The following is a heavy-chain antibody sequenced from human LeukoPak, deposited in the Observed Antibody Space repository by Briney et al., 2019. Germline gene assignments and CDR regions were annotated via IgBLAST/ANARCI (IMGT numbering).Heavy chain of an antibody. CDR2: MNPNSGNT. D-gene: IGHD1-14*01. Sequence: GASVKVSCKASGYTFTGPYIHWMRQATGQGLEWMGWMNPNSGNTGYAQKFQGRVTMTRNTSISTAYMELSSLRSEDTAVYYCARAPYFYVNHIDYWGQGTLVTVSS. V-gene: IGHV1-8*02. CDR1: GYTFTGPY. J-gene: IGHJ4*02. CDR3: ARAPYFYVNHIDY.